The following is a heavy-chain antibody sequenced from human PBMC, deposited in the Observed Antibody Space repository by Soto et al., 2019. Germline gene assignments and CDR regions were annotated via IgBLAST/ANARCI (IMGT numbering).Heavy chain of an antibody. J-gene: IGHJ5*02. V-gene: IGHV4-59*01. CDR2: MYYSGST. CDR3: ARGYYDSSGYYP. D-gene: IGHD3-22*01. CDR1: GGSISSDY. Sequence: QVQLQESGPGLVKPSETLSLTCTVSGGSISSDYWSWIRQPPGKGLEWIGHMYYSGSTKYNPSLKSRVTISMDTARNHFSLKLTSVTAADTALSSCARGYYDSSGYYPWGQGTLVTVSS.